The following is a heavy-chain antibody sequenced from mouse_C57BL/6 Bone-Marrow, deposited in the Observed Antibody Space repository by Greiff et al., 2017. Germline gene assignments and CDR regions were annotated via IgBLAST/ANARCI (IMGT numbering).Heavy chain of an antibody. CDR1: GYTFTAYY. CDR2: IFPGSGST. V-gene: IGHV1-75*01. D-gene: IGHD1-1*01. J-gene: IGHJ1*03. CDR3: AREGIYYYGSSHWYFEV. Sequence: VQLQQSGPELVKPGASVKISCKASGYTFTAYYINWVKQRPGQGLEWIGWIFPGSGSTYYNEKFKGKATLTVDKSSITAYMLLSSLTSDDSAVYFCAREGIYYYGSSHWYFEVWGTGTTVTVSS.